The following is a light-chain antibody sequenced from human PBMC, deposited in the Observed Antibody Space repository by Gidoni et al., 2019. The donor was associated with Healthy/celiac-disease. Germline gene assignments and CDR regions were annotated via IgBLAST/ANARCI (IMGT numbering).Light chain of an antibody. CDR3: QQSYSTLWT. Sequence: DIQMTQSPSSLSASVGDRVTITCRASQSISSYLHWYQQKPGKAPRLLIYAASSLQSGVPSRFSGSGSGTDFTLTISSLQPEDFATYYCQQSYSTLWTFGHGTKVEIK. CDR2: AAS. J-gene: IGKJ1*01. CDR1: QSISSY. V-gene: IGKV1-39*01.